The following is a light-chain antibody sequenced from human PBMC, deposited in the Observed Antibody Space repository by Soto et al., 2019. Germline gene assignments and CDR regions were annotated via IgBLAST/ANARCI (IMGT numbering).Light chain of an antibody. CDR1: QSISSW. CDR2: DAS. Sequence: DIQMTQSPSTLSASVGDRVTITCRASQSISSWLAWYQQKPGKAPKLLIYDASNLESGVPSRFSGSGSGTEFTLTISSLQPDDFATYYCQQYNSYPITFGQGTDWRL. CDR3: QQYNSYPIT. J-gene: IGKJ5*01. V-gene: IGKV1-5*01.